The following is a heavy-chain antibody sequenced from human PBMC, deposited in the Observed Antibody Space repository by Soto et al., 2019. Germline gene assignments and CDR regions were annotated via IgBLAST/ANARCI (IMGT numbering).Heavy chain of an antibody. V-gene: IGHV1-18*01. CDR3: ARDPGADPMEF. CDR2: VSAYNGNT. CDR1: GYTFTNYG. D-gene: IGHD3-10*01. J-gene: IGHJ4*02. Sequence: RASVKVSCKASGYTFTNYGFSWVRQAPGQGLEWMGWVSAYNGNTKYEQKFQDRISMTTDTSTSTAYMEVRSLTSDDTAFYYCARDPGADPMEFWGQGTLVTVSS.